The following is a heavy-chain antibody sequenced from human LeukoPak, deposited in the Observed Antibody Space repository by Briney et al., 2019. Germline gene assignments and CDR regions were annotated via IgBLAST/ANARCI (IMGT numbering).Heavy chain of an antibody. J-gene: IGHJ3*02. D-gene: IGHD2-21*01. CDR1: GGSFSGYY. CDR3: ARGTVALSAFDI. V-gene: IGHV4-34*01. Sequence: SETLSLTCAVYGGSFSGYYWSWIRQPPGKGLEWIGEINHSGSTNYNPSLKSRVTMSVDTSKNQFSLKLSSVTAADTAVYYCARGTVALSAFDIWGQGTMVTVSS. CDR2: INHSGST.